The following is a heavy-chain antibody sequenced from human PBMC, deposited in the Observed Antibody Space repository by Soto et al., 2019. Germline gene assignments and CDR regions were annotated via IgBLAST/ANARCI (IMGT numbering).Heavy chain of an antibody. Sequence: QVRLQESGPGLVKPSETLSLTCTVSGGPISSYYWNWIRQPPGKGLEWIGYIYYTGSTNYNPSLKGRVTISVDTSKNQFSLKLSSVTAADTAVYYCARAFGSTMPSLFWGQGTLVTVSS. J-gene: IGHJ4*02. V-gene: IGHV4-59*01. CDR1: GGPISSYY. CDR2: IYYTGST. CDR3: ARAFGSTMPSLF. D-gene: IGHD3-16*02.